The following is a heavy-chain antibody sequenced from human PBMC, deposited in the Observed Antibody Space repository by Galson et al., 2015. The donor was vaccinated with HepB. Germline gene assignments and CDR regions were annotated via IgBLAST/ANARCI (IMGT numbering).Heavy chain of an antibody. D-gene: IGHD3-3*02. CDR1: GYTFNTHG. Sequence: SVKVSCKASGYTFNTHGISWVRQAPGQGLEWMGWISGYNGKTNYVQKLQGRVTMTTDTSTTTAYMELRSLRSDDTAVYYCARDVFISNIAVNEACDVWGRGTMVTVSS. CDR3: ARDVFISNIAVNEACDV. V-gene: IGHV1-18*01. J-gene: IGHJ3*01. CDR2: ISGYNGKT.